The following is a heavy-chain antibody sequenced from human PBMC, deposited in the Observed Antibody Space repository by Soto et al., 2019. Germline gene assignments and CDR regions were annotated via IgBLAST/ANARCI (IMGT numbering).Heavy chain of an antibody. CDR1: GFTFANHW. J-gene: IGHJ6*02. CDR3: ATDHASYCGLDV. D-gene: IGHD3-16*01. Sequence: GSLRLSCAVSGFTFANHWMHWVRQAPGKGLEWVSRMNSDGSTTDYADSVKGRFTVSRDNAKNTLYLQMNSLRAEDTAVYYFATDHASYCGLDVWGQGNMVPVFS. CDR2: MNSDGSTT. V-gene: IGHV3-74*01.